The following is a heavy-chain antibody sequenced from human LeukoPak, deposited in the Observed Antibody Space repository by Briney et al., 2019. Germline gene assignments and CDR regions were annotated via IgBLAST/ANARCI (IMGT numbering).Heavy chain of an antibody. CDR2: IYTSGST. J-gene: IGHJ5*02. CDR1: GGSISSYY. D-gene: IGHD6-19*01. V-gene: IGHV4-4*09. CDR3: ASTLAVAGTIWFDP. Sequence: PSETLSLTCTVSGGSISSYYWSWIRQPPGKGLVWIGYIYTSGSTTYNPSLKSRVTISVDTSKNQFSLKLSSVTAADTAVYYCASTLAVAGTIWFDPWGQGTLVTVSS.